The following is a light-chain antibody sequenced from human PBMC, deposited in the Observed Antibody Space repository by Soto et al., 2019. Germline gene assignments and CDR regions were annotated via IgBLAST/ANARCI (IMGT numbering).Light chain of an antibody. Sequence: QSVLTQPPSASGSPGQSVTISCTGTNSDIGGYIYVSWYRQYPGEAPKLLIYEVNKRSSGVPDRFSGSKSGNTASLTVSGLQADDEAHYYCSSYSGTNNFGVFGTGTQVTVL. J-gene: IGLJ1*01. V-gene: IGLV2-8*01. CDR2: EVN. CDR1: NSDIGGYIY. CDR3: SSYSGTNNFGV.